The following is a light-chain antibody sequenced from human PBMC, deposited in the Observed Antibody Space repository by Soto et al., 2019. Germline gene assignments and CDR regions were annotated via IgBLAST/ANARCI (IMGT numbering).Light chain of an antibody. CDR3: CQYAGRSPNV. J-gene: IGLJ1*01. CDR1: SSDIGGYNY. Sequence: QSALTQPRSVSGSPGQSVTISCTGTSSDIGGYNYVSWYQQHPAKVPKLMIYTVTKRPSGVPDRFSGSKSDKTTYLTISGLQADDEADYYYCQYAGRSPNVFGTGTKLTVL. V-gene: IGLV2-11*01. CDR2: TVT.